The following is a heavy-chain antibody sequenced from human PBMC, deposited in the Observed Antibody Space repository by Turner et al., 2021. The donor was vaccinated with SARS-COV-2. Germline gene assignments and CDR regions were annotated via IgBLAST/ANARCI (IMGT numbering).Heavy chain of an antibody. Sequence: QVQLVQAGAGVKKPGSSVTLSCKTSRGTFSSYAISWVRQAPGQGIEWMGRIIAILDIANYEQKFQGRVTITADKSTSTGYMALSSLTSADTAVYYCARAMVGGVKAYAESYQHWGQGTLVTVSS. CDR3: ARAMVGGVKAYAESYQH. D-gene: IGHD3-10*01. V-gene: IGHV1-69*04. CDR1: RGTFSSYA. CDR2: IIAILDIA. J-gene: IGHJ1*01.